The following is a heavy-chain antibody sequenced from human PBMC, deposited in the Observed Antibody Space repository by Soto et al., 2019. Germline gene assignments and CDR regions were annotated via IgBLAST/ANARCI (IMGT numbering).Heavy chain of an antibody. CDR1: GFTFSSYG. CDR3: AKVYHRNLRSRWDIDYGMDV. Sequence: QVQLVESGGDVVQPGRSLRLYCAASGFTFSSYGMHWVRQAPGKGLEWVAVISYDGSNKYYADSVKGRFTISRDNSKNELYLQRNSLRAEDTDVYYCAKVYHRNLRSRWDIDYGMDVWGQGTTVTVSS. D-gene: IGHD6-13*01. J-gene: IGHJ6*02. CDR2: ISYDGSNK. V-gene: IGHV3-30*18.